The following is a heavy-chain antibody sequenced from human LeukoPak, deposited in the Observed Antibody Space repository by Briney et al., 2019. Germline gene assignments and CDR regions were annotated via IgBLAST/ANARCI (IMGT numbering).Heavy chain of an antibody. CDR1: GYTFTGYY. CDR3: ARGGYSYGMRHYFDY. D-gene: IGHD5-18*01. J-gene: IGHJ4*02. V-gene: IGHV1-2*02. CDR2: INPNSGGT. Sequence: ASVKVSCKASGYTFTGYYMHWVRQAPGQGLEWMGWINPNSGGTNYAQKFQGRVTMTRDTSISTAYMELSRLRSDDTAVYYCARGGYSYGMRHYFDYWGQGTLVTVSS.